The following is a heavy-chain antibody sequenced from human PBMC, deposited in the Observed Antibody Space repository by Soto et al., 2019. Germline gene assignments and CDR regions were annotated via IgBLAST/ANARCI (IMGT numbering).Heavy chain of an antibody. V-gene: IGHV3-30*03. Sequence: QVQLVESGGGVVQPGRSLRLSCAASGFTFSSYGMHWVRQAPGKGLEWVAVISYDGSNKYYADSVKGRFTISRDNSKNTLYLQMNSLRAEATAVYYCAPWFGAFDYWRQGTLVTVSS. J-gene: IGHJ4*02. CDR1: GFTFSSYG. CDR3: APWFGAFDY. D-gene: IGHD3-10*01. CDR2: ISYDGSNK.